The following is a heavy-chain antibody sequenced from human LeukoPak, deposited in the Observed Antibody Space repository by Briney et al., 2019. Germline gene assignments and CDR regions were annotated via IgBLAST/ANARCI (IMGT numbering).Heavy chain of an antibody. Sequence: PGGSLRLSCTVYGFTVSSNSMSWVRQAPGKGLEWVSFIYSDNTHYSDSVKGRFTISRDNSKNTLYLQLNSLRAEDTAVYYCARRAGAYSHPDDYWGQGTLVTVSS. CDR2: IYSDNT. V-gene: IGHV3-53*01. CDR1: GFTVSSNS. J-gene: IGHJ4*02. D-gene: IGHD4/OR15-4a*01. CDR3: ARRAGAYSHPDDY.